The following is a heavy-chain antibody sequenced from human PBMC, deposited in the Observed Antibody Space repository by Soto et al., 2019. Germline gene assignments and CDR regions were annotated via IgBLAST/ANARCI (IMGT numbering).Heavy chain of an antibody. CDR1: GGSVSSGSYY. J-gene: IGHJ6*02. CDR3: AAEVDYYGMDV. CDR2: IYYSGST. V-gene: IGHV4-61*01. Sequence: QVQLQESGPGLVKPSETLSLTCTVSGGSVSSGSYYWSWIRQPPGKGLEWIGYIYYSGSTNYNPSLKSRVTISVDTSKNQFSLKLSSVTAADTAVYYWAAEVDYYGMDVWGQGTTVTVSS.